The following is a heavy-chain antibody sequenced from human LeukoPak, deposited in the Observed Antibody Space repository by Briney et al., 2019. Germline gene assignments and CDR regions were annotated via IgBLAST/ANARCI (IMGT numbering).Heavy chain of an antibody. CDR1: GFTVSSNY. Sequence: GGSLRLSCAASGFTVSSNYMSWVRQAPGKGLEWVSVIYSGGSTYYADSVKGRFTISRDNSKNTLYLQMNSLRAEDTAVYYCARDWGYGSGSYYSPLDDYWGQGTLVIVSS. J-gene: IGHJ4*02. CDR3: ARDWGYGSGSYYSPLDDY. V-gene: IGHV3-66*01. CDR2: IYSGGST. D-gene: IGHD3-10*01.